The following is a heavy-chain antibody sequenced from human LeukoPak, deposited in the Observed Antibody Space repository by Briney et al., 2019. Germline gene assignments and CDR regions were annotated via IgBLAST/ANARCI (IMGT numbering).Heavy chain of an antibody. D-gene: IGHD3-10*01. J-gene: IGHJ6*03. V-gene: IGHV3-7*01. CDR2: IKQDGSEK. Sequence: PGGSLRLPCAASGFTFSSYWMSWVRQAPGKGLEWVANIKQDGSEKYYVDSVKGRFTISRDNAKNSLYLQMNSLRAEDTAVYHCAKRFGSGSYYNVWYYYYYMDVWGKGTTVTVSS. CDR1: GFTFSSYW. CDR3: AKRFGSGSYYNVWYYYYYMDV.